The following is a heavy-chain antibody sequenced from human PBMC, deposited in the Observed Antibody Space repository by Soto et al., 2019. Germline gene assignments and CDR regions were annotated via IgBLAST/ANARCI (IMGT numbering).Heavy chain of an antibody. CDR3: ARDPPTTSDYAMDV. J-gene: IGHJ6*02. CDR1: GFAVSSSY. D-gene: IGHD1-1*01. V-gene: IGHV3-53*01. Sequence: GGALRLSCAASGFAVSSSYMMWFRQAPGKGLECVSITYTGGSTDYADSVKGRFTISRDDSMNTLYLQMNSLRAEDTAVYYCARDPPTTSDYAMDVWGQGTTVTVSS. CDR2: TYTGGST.